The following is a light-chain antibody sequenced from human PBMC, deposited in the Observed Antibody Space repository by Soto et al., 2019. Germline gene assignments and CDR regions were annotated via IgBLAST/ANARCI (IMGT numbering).Light chain of an antibody. V-gene: IGLV2-14*01. CDR3: SSYRSSSTSYV. Sequence: LTQPASVSGSPGQSITISCTETSSDVGGYNYVSWYQQHSGKAPKLMIYEVSNRPSGVSNRFSGSKSGNTASLTISGLQAEDEADYYCSSYRSSSTSYVFGTGTKVTVL. CDR2: EVS. J-gene: IGLJ1*01. CDR1: SSDVGGYNY.